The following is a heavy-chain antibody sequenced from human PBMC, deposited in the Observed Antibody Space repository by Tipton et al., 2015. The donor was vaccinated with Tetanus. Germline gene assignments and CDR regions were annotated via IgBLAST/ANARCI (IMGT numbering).Heavy chain of an antibody. CDR3: ARVFTRGYTYGTTFDY. Sequence: TLSLTCSLSGGSISNSEYYWVWIRQPPGKGLEWIGSVFDSGTSYYNPSLKSRVTISVDTSNNQFSLKVTSVTAADTAVYYCARVFTRGYTYGTTFDYWGQGTLVTVSS. CDR1: GGSISNSEYY. J-gene: IGHJ4*02. V-gene: IGHV4-39*07. D-gene: IGHD5-18*01. CDR2: VFDSGTS.